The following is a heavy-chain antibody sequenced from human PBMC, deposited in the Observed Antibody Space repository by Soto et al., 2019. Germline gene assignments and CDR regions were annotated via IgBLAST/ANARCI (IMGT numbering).Heavy chain of an antibody. CDR1: GFTFSSYW. CDR3: ARILCSSTSCYTFDY. CDR2: MRQDGSEK. D-gene: IGHD2-2*02. Sequence: EVQVVESGGGLVQPGGSLRLSCAASGFTFSSYWMSWVRQAPGKGLEWMANMRQDGSEKYYVDSVKGRFTISRDNAKNSLYLQMNTLRAEDTAVYYCARILCSSTSCYTFDYWGQGTLVTVSS. J-gene: IGHJ4*02. V-gene: IGHV3-7*03.